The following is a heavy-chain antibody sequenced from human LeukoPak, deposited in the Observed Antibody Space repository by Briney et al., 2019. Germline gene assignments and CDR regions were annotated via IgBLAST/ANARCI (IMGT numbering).Heavy chain of an antibody. CDR2: IYSGGST. Sequence: GGSLRLSCAASGFTFSSYSMSWVRQAPGKGLEWVSVIYSGGSTYYADSVKGRFTISRDNSKNTLYLQMNSLRAEDTAVYYCASPFSSSSSWGQGTLVTVSS. CDR3: ASPFSSSSS. D-gene: IGHD6-6*01. CDR1: GFTFSSYS. V-gene: IGHV3-53*01. J-gene: IGHJ5*02.